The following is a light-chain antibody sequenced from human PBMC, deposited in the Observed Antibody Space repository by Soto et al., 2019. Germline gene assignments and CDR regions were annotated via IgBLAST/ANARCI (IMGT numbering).Light chain of an antibody. V-gene: IGKV3-20*01. CDR2: DAS. Sequence: EFVLTQSPGTLSLSPGERATLSCRASQTVRNNYLAWYQQKPGQAPRLLIYDASSRATGIPDRFSGGGSGTDFTPTISRLEPEDLAVYYCQQFSSYPLTFGGGTKVEIK. CDR3: QQFSSYPLT. J-gene: IGKJ4*01. CDR1: QTVRNNY.